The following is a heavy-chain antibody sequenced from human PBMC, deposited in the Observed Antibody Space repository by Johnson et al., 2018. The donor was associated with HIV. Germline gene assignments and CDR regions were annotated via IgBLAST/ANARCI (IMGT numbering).Heavy chain of an antibody. CDR1: GFTFSSYT. J-gene: IGHJ3*02. D-gene: IGHD6-19*01. CDR2: ISYDGSNK. Sequence: VQLVESGGGLVQPGGSLRLSCAASGFTFSSYTMHWVRQAPGKWLEWVAVISYDGSNKYYADSVKGRFTISRDNSKNTLYLQMSSLRAADTAVYYCAKDLYSSGFDIWGQGTMVTVSS. V-gene: IGHV3-30-3*02. CDR3: AKDLYSSGFDI.